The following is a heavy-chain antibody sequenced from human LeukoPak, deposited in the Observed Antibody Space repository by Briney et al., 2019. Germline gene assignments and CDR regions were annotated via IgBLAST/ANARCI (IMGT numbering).Heavy chain of an antibody. Sequence: GGSLRLSCAASEFTFSSYAMSWVRQAPGKGLEWVSAISGSGGSTYYADSVKGRFTISRDNSKNTLYLQMNSLRAEDTAVYYCAKDSHYSSGSAFDYWGQGTLVTVSS. CDR1: EFTFSSYA. CDR3: AKDSHYSSGSAFDY. V-gene: IGHV3-23*01. D-gene: IGHD6-19*01. CDR2: ISGSGGST. J-gene: IGHJ4*02.